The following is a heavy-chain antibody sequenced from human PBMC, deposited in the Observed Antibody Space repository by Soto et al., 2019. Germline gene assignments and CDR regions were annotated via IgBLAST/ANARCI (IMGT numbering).Heavy chain of an antibody. J-gene: IGHJ4*02. Sequence: PGGSLRLSCAASGFTFSSYAMSWVRQAPGKGLEWVSAISGSGGSTYYADSVKGRFTVSRDNARNSLYLQMNSLRAEDTAVYYCARDAYGDYVHNFDHWGQGSQVTVSS. V-gene: IGHV3-23*01. D-gene: IGHD4-17*01. CDR1: GFTFSSYA. CDR2: ISGSGGST. CDR3: ARDAYGDYVHNFDH.